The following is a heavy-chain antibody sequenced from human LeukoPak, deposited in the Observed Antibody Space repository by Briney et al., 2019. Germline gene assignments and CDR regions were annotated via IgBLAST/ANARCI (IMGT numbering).Heavy chain of an antibody. CDR2: TNPNSGVT. CDR1: GYSFTGYY. V-gene: IGHV1-2*02. D-gene: IGHD5-12*01. Sequence: ASVKVSCKASGYSFTGYYIHWVRQAPGQGLEWMGWTNPNSGVTKYEQKFQGRVTMTRHTSTSTAYMELSSLRSDDTAVYYCARGAVGYSGYDNWFDRWRQGTLVTVSS. CDR3: ARGAVGYSGYDNWFDR. J-gene: IGHJ5*02.